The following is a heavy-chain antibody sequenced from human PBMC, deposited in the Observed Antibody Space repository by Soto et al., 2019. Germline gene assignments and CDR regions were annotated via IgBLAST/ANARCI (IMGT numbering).Heavy chain of an antibody. V-gene: IGHV3-9*01. CDR3: AKQVVPAAMAEDAFDI. D-gene: IGHD2-2*01. CDR2: ISWNSGSI. Sequence: EVQLVESGGGLVQPGRSLRLSCAASGFTFDDYAMHWVRQAPGKGLEWVSGISWNSGSIGYADSVKGRFTISRDNAKNSLYLQMNNLRAEDTALYYCAKQVVPAAMAEDAFDIWGQGTMVTVSS. CDR1: GFTFDDYA. J-gene: IGHJ3*02.